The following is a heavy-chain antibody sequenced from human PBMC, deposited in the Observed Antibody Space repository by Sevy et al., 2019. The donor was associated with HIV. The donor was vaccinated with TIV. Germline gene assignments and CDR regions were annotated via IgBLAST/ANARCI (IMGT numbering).Heavy chain of an antibody. Sequence: GSLRLSCTASGFTFSSYDMNWVRQAPGKGLEWVSKISSSGTSIYYADSVKGRFTISRDNAKNSLNLQMNSLRAEDTAVYYCTRNGGAFDNGFDPWGQGTLVTVSS. CDR1: GFTFSSYD. V-gene: IGHV3-48*03. CDR3: TRNGGAFDNGFDP. CDR2: ISSSGTSI. J-gene: IGHJ5*02. D-gene: IGHD2-8*01.